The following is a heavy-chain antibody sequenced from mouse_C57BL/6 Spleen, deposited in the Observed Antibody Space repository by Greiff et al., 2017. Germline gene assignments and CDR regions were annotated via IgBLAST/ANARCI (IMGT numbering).Heavy chain of an antibody. CDR3: ARGWEGWYFDY. J-gene: IGHJ2*01. D-gene: IGHD1-1*02. CDR1: GFTFSDYG. Sequence: EVKVEESGGGLVKPGGSLKLSCAASGFTFSDYGMHWVRQAPEKGLEWVAYISSGSSTIYYADTVKGRFTISRDNAKNTLFLQMTSLRSEDTAMYYCARGWEGWYFDYWGQGTTLTVSS. V-gene: IGHV5-17*01. CDR2: ISSGSSTI.